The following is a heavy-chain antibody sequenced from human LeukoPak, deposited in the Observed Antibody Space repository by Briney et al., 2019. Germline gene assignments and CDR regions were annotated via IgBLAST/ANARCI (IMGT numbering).Heavy chain of an antibody. Sequence: GASVKVPCKASGYTFTGYYMHWVRQAPGQGLEWMGWINPNSGGTNYAQKFQGRVTMTRDTSISTAYMELSRLRSNDTAVYYCARVPYYYDSSGYYGRGFDYWGQGTLVTVSS. CDR1: GYTFTGYY. V-gene: IGHV1-2*02. D-gene: IGHD3-22*01. J-gene: IGHJ4*02. CDR3: ARVPYYYDSSGYYGRGFDY. CDR2: INPNSGGT.